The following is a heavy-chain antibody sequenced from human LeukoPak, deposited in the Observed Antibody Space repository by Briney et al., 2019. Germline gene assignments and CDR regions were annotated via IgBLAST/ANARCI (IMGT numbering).Heavy chain of an antibody. CDR2: IYTSGST. Sequence: SETLSLTCTVSGGSISSYYWSWVRQPAGKGLEWVGRIYTSGSTNYNPSLKRRVTISVDTSKNQFSLKLSSVTAADTAVYYCARDWATFEYSSSSLLYYYYGMDVWGQGTTVTVSS. CDR3: ARDWATFEYSSSSLLYYYYGMDV. CDR1: GGSISSYY. J-gene: IGHJ6*02. D-gene: IGHD6-6*01. V-gene: IGHV4-4*07.